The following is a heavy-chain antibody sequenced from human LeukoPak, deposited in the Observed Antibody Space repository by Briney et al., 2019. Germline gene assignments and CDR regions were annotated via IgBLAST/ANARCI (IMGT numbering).Heavy chain of an antibody. CDR3: ARRAGAYSHPYDY. CDR1: RFTFSSYG. V-gene: IGHV3-23*01. Sequence: PGGSLRLSCAASRFTFSSYGMSWVRQAPGKGLEWVSVISAGGASTNYADSVKGRFTISRDNSRNTLYLQMNSLRAEDTAVYYCARRAGAYSHPYDYWGQGTLVTVSS. CDR2: ISAGGAST. J-gene: IGHJ4*02. D-gene: IGHD4/OR15-4a*01.